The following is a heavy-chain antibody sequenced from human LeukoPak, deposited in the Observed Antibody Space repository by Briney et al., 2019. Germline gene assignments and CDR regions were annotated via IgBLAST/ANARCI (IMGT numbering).Heavy chain of an antibody. Sequence: GGSLRLSCAASGFTVSNNYMTWVRQAPGKGLEWVSGISGGGGGTYFADSVKGRFIISRDNSKNTLYLQMNSLRAEDTALYYCAKDRGYCSSGTCYQFDYWGQGTPVSVSS. D-gene: IGHD2-15*01. V-gene: IGHV3-23*01. J-gene: IGHJ4*02. CDR3: AKDRGYCSSGTCYQFDY. CDR1: GFTVSNNY. CDR2: ISGGGGGT.